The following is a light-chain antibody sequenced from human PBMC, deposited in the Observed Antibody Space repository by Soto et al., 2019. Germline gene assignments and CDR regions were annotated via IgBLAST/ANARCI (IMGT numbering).Light chain of an antibody. CDR2: GAS. V-gene: IGKV3-20*01. CDR1: QSVSSSY. Sequence: EIVLTQSPRTLSLSPGEIATLSCRASQSVSSSYLAWYQQKPGQAPRLLIYGASTRATGIPDRFSGSGSGTEFTLTITSLQPEDFAVYYCQQYSQWPITFGQGTRLEIK. J-gene: IGKJ5*01. CDR3: QQYSQWPIT.